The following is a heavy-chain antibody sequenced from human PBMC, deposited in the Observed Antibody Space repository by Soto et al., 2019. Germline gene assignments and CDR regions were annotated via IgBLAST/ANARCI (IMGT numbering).Heavy chain of an antibody. Sequence: EVQVVESGGGLVQPGGSVRLSCVASGFTFSKYWMHWVRQAPGKGLVWVSRINPEATTTTYADSVKDRFTISRDYGKNTVYLQMNSLRVEDTAVYYCARGGDYSNYFDYWGQGALVIVSS. CDR3: ARGGDYSNYFDY. V-gene: IGHV3-74*01. D-gene: IGHD4-4*01. CDR2: INPEATTT. CDR1: GFTFSKYW. J-gene: IGHJ4*02.